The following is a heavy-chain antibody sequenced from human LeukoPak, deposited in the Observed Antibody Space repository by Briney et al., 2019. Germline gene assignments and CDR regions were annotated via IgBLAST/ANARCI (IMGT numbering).Heavy chain of an antibody. Sequence: GGSLRLSCAASGFTVSDNYMTWVRQAPGKGLEWVSIIHSTGHTFYADSVKGRFTVSRDISSNTLYLQVNSLRAEDTALYYCVRGRRYFDPWGQGTLVTVAS. CDR1: GFTVSDNY. J-gene: IGHJ5*02. D-gene: IGHD2-15*01. CDR2: IHSTGHT. CDR3: VRGRRYFDP. V-gene: IGHV3-53*01.